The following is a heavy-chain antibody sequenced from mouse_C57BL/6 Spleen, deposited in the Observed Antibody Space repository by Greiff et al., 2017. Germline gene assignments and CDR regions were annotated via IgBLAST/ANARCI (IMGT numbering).Heavy chain of an antibody. D-gene: IGHD1-1*01. V-gene: IGHV1-80*01. CDR3: ARWEYYYGSSF. Sequence: VKLQESGAELVKPGASVKISCKASGYAFSSYWMNWVKQRPGKGLEWIGQIYPGDGDTNYNGKFKGKATLTADKSSSTAYMQLSSLTSEDSAVYFCARWEYYYGSSFWGQGTTLTVSS. CDR1: GYAFSSYW. J-gene: IGHJ2*01. CDR2: IYPGDGDT.